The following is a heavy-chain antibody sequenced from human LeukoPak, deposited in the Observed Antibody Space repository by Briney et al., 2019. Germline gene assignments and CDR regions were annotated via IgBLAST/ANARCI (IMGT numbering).Heavy chain of an antibody. V-gene: IGHV1-2*02. CDR3: ARALVVAAAFDI. D-gene: IGHD5-12*01. CDR1: VYTFTGYY. CDR2: INPNSGGT. J-gene: IGHJ3*02. Sequence: GASVNVSCKASVYTFTGYYMHWVRQAPGQGLEWMGWINPNSGGTNYAQKFQGRVTMTRDTSISTAYMELSRLRSDDTAVYYCARALVVAAAFDIWGQGTMVTVSS.